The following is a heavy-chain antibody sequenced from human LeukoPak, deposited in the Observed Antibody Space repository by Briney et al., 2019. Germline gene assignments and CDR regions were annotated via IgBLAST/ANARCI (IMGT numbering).Heavy chain of an antibody. CDR3: GKDPSLIAAGYMDV. J-gene: IGHJ6*03. CDR1: GFTFKNYA. D-gene: IGHD6-13*01. Sequence: PGGSLRLSCAASGFTFKNYAMSWVRQAPGKGLEWVSAVTGSGGSTYYADSVKGRFTISRDNSKNTLYLQMNSLRAADTAVYYCGKDPSLIAAGYMDVCGEGTTVTVSS. CDR2: VTGSGGST. V-gene: IGHV3-23*01.